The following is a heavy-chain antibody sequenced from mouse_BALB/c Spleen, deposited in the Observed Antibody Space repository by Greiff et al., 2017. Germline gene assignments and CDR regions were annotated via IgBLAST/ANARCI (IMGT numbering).Heavy chain of an antibody. Sequence: EVKLQESGPGLVKPSQSLSLTCSVTGYSITSGYYWNWIRQFPGNKLEWMGYISYDGSNNYNPSLKNRISITRDTSKNQFFLKLNSVTTEDTATYYCARDRYDCLDYWGQGTTLTVSS. V-gene: IGHV3-6*02. CDR1: GYSITSGYY. CDR3: ARDRYDCLDY. J-gene: IGHJ2*01. CDR2: ISYDGSN. D-gene: IGHD2-14*01.